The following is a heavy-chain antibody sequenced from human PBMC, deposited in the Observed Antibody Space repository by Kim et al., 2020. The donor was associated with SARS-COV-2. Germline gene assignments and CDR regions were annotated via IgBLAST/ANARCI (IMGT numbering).Heavy chain of an antibody. J-gene: IGHJ4*02. Sequence: GGSLRLSFAASGFTFDDYAMHWVRQAPGKGLEWVSSINWNSNSIAYADSVKGRFTISRDNAKNSLYLQMNSLRAEDTAFYYCAKILSTRYCSAGSCSRPFDYWGQGTLVTVSS. CDR1: GFTFDDYA. CDR3: AKILSTRYCSAGSCSRPFDY. V-gene: IGHV3-9*01. CDR2: INWNSNSI. D-gene: IGHD2-15*01.